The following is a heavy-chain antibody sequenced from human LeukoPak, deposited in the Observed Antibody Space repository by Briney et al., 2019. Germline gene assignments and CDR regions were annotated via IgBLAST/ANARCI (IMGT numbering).Heavy chain of an antibody. V-gene: IGHV3-9*01. CDR3: ARDVDYYDSAPFDY. CDR2: ISWNSGSI. Sequence: GGSLRLSCAASGFTFDDYAMHWVRQAPGKGLEWVSGISWNSGSIGYADSVKGRFTISRDNAKNSLYLQMNSLRAEDTALYYCARDVDYYDSAPFDYWGQGTLVTVSS. D-gene: IGHD3-22*01. J-gene: IGHJ4*02. CDR1: GFTFDDYA.